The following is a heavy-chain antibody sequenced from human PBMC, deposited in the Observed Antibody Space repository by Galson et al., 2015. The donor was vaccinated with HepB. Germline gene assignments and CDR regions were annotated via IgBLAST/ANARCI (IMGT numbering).Heavy chain of an antibody. CDR3: VKDLLPGGADS. V-gene: IGHV3-9*01. J-gene: IGHJ4*02. CDR2: IHFRLDTR. CDR1: DFSLRDHA. Sequence: SLRLSCADSDFSLRDHAMHWVRQSPGKGLEWVSGIHFRLDTRGYADSVKGRFIISRDDVKKLVYLQMNSLRSEDTALYYCVKDLLPGGADSWGPGTPVTVSA.